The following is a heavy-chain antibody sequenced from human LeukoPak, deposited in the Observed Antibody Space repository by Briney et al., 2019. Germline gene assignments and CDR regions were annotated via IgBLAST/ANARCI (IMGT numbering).Heavy chain of an antibody. CDR3: ARDLRDYGEGSGPVAAGWFDP. CDR1: GYSFAGYY. V-gene: IGHV1-2*02. Sequence: ASVKVSCKASGYSFAGYYIHWVRQAPGQGLEWMGWIHPSTGGSNYAQKFEGRVTMTRDTSIRTAYMELSSLRSDDSALYYCARDLRDYGEGSGPVAAGWFDPRGQGTLVTVSS. CDR2: IHPSTGGS. D-gene: IGHD4/OR15-4a*01. J-gene: IGHJ5*02.